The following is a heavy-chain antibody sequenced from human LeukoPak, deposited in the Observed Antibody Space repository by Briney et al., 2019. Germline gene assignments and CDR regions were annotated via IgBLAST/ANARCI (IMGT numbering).Heavy chain of an antibody. D-gene: IGHD5-12*01. V-gene: IGHV1-2*02. Sequence: ASVKVSCKASGYTFTGXYMXWVRXXXXXXLEWMGWVNPNSGGTNYAQKFQGRVTMTRDTSISTAYMELSRLTSDDTAVYYCARVIEYSGYDFRFDYWGQGTLVTVSS. CDR1: GYTFTGXY. J-gene: IGHJ4*02. CDR2: VNPNSGGT. CDR3: ARVIEYSGYDFRFDY.